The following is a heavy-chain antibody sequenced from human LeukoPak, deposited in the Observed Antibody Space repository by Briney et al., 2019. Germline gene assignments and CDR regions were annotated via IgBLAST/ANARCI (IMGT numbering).Heavy chain of an antibody. V-gene: IGHV3-7*01. Sequence: GGSLRLSCAASGITFSDRWMTWVRQAPGKGLEWVANIKDDGSEKYYVESVKGRFTISRDNAKNSLFLQMNSLRVEDTAVYYCARDVHGGYFDYWGQGTLVTAPS. CDR2: IKDDGSEK. D-gene: IGHD4-23*01. CDR3: ARDVHGGYFDY. J-gene: IGHJ4*02. CDR1: GITFSDRW.